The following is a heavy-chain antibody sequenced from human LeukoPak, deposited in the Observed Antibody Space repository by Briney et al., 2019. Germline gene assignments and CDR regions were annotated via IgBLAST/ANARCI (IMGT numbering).Heavy chain of an antibody. D-gene: IGHD3-10*01. CDR3: ARGLTRSEAGFDY. CDR2: VYSGGST. CDR1: GFTVSSNY. Sequence: GGSLRLSCAVSGFTVSSNYMSWVRQAPGKGLEWVSVVYSGGSTYYADSVNGRFTISRDNSKNTLDLQMNSLRDDDTAVYYCARGLTRSEAGFDYWGQGTLVTVSS. V-gene: IGHV3-53*01. J-gene: IGHJ4*02.